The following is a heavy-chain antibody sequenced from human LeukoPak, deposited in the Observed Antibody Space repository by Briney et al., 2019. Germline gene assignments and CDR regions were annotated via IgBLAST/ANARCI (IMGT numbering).Heavy chain of an antibody. D-gene: IGHD3-10*01. J-gene: IGHJ4*02. Sequence: PSETLSLTCTVSGGSISSAGHYWSWLRQLPGKGLEWIGHIYYSGNTYYNPSLESRLTISIDTSKSQFSLKLSSVTAADTAVYYCARVDHYGSGSYPFDYWGQGTLVTVSS. CDR1: GGSISSAGHY. V-gene: IGHV4-31*03. CDR3: ARVDHYGSGSYPFDY. CDR2: IYYSGNT.